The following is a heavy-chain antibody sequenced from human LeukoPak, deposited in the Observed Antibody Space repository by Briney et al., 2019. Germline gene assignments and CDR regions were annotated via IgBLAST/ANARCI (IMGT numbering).Heavy chain of an antibody. Sequence: GASVKVSCKASGYTFTGYYMHWVRKAPGQGLGWMGWINPNSGGTNYAQKFQGRVTMTRDTSISTAYMELSRLRSDDTAVYYCARDPGYLPHPFDYWGQGTLVTVSS. D-gene: IGHD1-1*01. CDR1: GYTFTGYY. V-gene: IGHV1-2*02. J-gene: IGHJ4*02. CDR3: ARDPGYLPHPFDY. CDR2: INPNSGGT.